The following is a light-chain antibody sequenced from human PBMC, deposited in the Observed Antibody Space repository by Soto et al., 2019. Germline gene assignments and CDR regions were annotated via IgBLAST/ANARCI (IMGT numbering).Light chain of an antibody. J-gene: IGKJ5*01. CDR3: QQDYNLPIT. CDR1: QSVSSSY. CDR2: GAS. V-gene: IGKV3D-7*01. Sequence: PGERVTLSCRASQSVSSSYLTWYQQKPGQAPRLLIYGASTRATSIPARFSGSGSGTDFTLTISSLQPEDFAVYYCQQDYNLPITFGQGTRLDIK.